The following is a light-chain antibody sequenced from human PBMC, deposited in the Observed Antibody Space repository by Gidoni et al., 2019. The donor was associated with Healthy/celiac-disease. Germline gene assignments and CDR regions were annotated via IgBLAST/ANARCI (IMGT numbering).Light chain of an antibody. J-gene: IGLJ1*01. CDR3: QAWDSSSYV. CDR1: KLGDKY. Sequence: SYALTQPPAVSVSPRQTASITCSGAKLGDKYACWYQQKPGQSPVLVIYQDSKRPSGIPERFSGSNSGNTATLTISGTQAMDEADYYCQAWDSSSYVFGTGTKVTVL. CDR2: QDS. V-gene: IGLV3-1*01.